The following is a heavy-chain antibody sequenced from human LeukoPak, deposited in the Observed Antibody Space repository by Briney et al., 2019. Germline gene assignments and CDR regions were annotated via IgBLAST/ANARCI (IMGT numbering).Heavy chain of an antibody. CDR1: GFTFSSYA. Sequence: GGSLRLSCAASGFTFSSYAMHWVRQAPGKGLEWVAVISYDGSNKYYADSVKGRFTISGDNSKNTLYLQMNSLRAEDTAVYYCAREEGSGWYSWFDPWGQGTLVTVSS. CDR3: AREEGSGWYSWFDP. CDR2: ISYDGSNK. D-gene: IGHD6-19*01. J-gene: IGHJ5*02. V-gene: IGHV3-30-3*01.